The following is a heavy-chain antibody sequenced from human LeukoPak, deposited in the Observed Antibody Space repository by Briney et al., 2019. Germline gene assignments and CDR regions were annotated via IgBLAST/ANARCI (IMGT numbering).Heavy chain of an antibody. CDR3: ARGTSHRYGDYINWFDP. D-gene: IGHD4-17*01. Sequence: GASVKVSCKXSGYTFTSYDINWVRQATGQGLEWMGWMNPNSGNTGYAQKFQGRVTITRNTSISTAYMELSSLRSEDTAVYYCARGTSHRYGDYINWFDPWGQGTLVTVSS. CDR2: MNPNSGNT. V-gene: IGHV1-8*03. J-gene: IGHJ5*02. CDR1: GYTFTSYD.